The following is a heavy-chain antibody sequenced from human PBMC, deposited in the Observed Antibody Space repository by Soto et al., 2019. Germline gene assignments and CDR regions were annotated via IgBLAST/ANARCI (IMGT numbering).Heavy chain of an antibody. Sequence: QVQLVQSGAEVKKPGSSVKVSCKASGGTFSSYTISWVRQAPGQGLEWMGRIIPILGIANYAQKFQGRVKITADKSTSIAYMVLRSLRSDDTGVYYCARERWVQAYDILTGYYNYYYMEVWGKGTTVTVSS. CDR3: ARERWVQAYDILTGYYNYYYMEV. CDR2: IIPILGIA. CDR1: GGTFSSYT. D-gene: IGHD3-9*01. V-gene: IGHV1-69*08. J-gene: IGHJ6*03.